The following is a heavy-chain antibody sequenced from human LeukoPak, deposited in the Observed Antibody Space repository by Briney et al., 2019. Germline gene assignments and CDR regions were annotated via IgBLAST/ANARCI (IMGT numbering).Heavy chain of an antibody. CDR3: ARKALPGNWFDP. CDR1: GDSISTYY. Sequence: SETLSLTCTVSGDSISTYYWSWIRQPAGKGLEWIGRIFTSGSTNYNPSLKSRVTMSLDTSKNQFSLKLSSVTAADTAVYYCARKALPGNWFDPWGQGALVTVSS. CDR2: IFTSGST. V-gene: IGHV4-4*07. J-gene: IGHJ5*02.